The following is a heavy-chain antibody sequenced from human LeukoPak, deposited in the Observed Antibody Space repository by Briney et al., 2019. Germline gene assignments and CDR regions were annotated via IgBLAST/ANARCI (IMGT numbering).Heavy chain of an antibody. CDR2: IYYSGST. J-gene: IGHJ4*02. D-gene: IGHD6-13*01. V-gene: IGHV4-61*01. Sequence: SETLSLTCTVSGGSVSSGSYYWSWIRQPPGKGLEWIGYIYYSGSTNYNPSLKSRVTMSVDTSKNQFSLKLSSVSAADTAVYYCARVVVAAGGYFDYWGQGTLVTVSS. CDR1: GGSVSSGSYY. CDR3: ARVVVAAGGYFDY.